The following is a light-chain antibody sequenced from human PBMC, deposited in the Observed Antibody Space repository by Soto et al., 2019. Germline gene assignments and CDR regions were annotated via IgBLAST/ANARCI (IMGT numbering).Light chain of an antibody. J-gene: IGLJ1*01. CDR1: NSNIGSDI. Sequence: QSALTQPPSASGTPGQRATISCCGSNSNIGSDIVNCYQLLPGAAPEVLINTTNQRPSGVPERFSGSKSGTSASLAISGLQPEDEANSSCATWDGGLSGPFVFGTGTKVTVL. V-gene: IGLV1-44*01. CDR2: TTN. CDR3: ATWDGGLSGPFV.